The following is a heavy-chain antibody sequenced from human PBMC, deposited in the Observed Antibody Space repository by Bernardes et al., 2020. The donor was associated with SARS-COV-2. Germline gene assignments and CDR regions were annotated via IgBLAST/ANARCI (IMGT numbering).Heavy chain of an antibody. CDR1: DDAISSGSFY. CDR3: ARDCRISVPGTDYFDF. D-gene: IGHD6-19*01. V-gene: IGHV4-61*02. Sequence: SETLSLTCAVSDDAISSGSFYWSWIRQPAGKELEWVGRISASGSTNYNPSLKSRVTMSVDTSKNQFSLKLTSVTAADTAVYYCARDCRISVPGTDYFDFCGQGILFTVSS. J-gene: IGHJ4*02. CDR2: ISASGST.